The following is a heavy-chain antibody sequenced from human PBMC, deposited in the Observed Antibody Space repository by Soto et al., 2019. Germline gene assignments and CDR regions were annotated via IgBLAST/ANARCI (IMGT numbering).Heavy chain of an antibody. V-gene: IGHV4-31*03. Sequence: QVQLQESGPGLVKPSQTLSLTCTVSGGSISSGGYYWSWIRQHPGKGLEWIGYIYYSGSTYYNPSLKSRVTISGDPSKNQFSLKLSSVTAADTAVYYCARDIRAGGGDTLWAFDIWGQGTMVTVSS. CDR2: IYYSGST. J-gene: IGHJ3*02. CDR3: ARDIRAGGGDTLWAFDI. D-gene: IGHD2-21*02. CDR1: GGSISSGGYY.